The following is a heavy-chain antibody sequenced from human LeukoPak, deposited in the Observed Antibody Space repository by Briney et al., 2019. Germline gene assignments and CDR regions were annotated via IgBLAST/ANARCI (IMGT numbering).Heavy chain of an antibody. CDR1: GGSFSGYY. Sequence: SETLSLTCAVYGGSFSGYYWSWIRQPPGKGLEWIGEINHSGSTNYNPSLKSRVTISVDTSKNQFSLKPSSVTAADTAVYYCARSMVRGVITTSYNWFDPWGQGTLVTVSS. J-gene: IGHJ5*02. CDR3: ARSMVRGVITTSYNWFDP. D-gene: IGHD3-10*01. V-gene: IGHV4-34*01. CDR2: INHSGST.